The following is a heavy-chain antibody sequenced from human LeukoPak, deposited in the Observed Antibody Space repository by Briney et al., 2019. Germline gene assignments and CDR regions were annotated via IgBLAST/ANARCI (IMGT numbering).Heavy chain of an antibody. V-gene: IGHV4-39*01. CDR2: IYYSGRT. Sequence: SETLSLTCTIFGDSVSRCDSYWDWIRQPPGKGLEWIGTIYYSGRTYYSPSLKSRVTLSVDTSNNQFSLTLSSVTAADTALYFCARRRYYDSSGYLEWGQGTLVTVSS. CDR1: GDSVSRCDSY. D-gene: IGHD3-22*01. CDR3: ARRRYYDSSGYLE. J-gene: IGHJ1*01.